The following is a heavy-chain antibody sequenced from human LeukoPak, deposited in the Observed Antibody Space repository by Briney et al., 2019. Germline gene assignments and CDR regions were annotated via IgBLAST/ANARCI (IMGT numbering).Heavy chain of an antibody. J-gene: IGHJ4*02. V-gene: IGHV4-38-2*02. D-gene: IGHD1-26*01. CDR3: ARGHGSFDS. CDR1: GYSISSGYY. Sequence: SETLSLTCTVSGYSISSGYYWGWIRQPPGKGLEWIGTISYSGDTYYNPSLKSRVTISVDTSKNQFSLKLTSVTAADTAVYYCARGHGSFDSWGQGTLVTVSA. CDR2: ISYSGDT.